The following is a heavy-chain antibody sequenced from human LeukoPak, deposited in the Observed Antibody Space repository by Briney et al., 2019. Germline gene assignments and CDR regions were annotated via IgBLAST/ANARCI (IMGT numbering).Heavy chain of an antibody. V-gene: IGHV3-15*01. CDR2: IKSKTDGGTT. Sequence: GGSLRLSCAASGFTFSNAWMSWVRQAPGKGLEWVGRIKSKTDGGTTDYAAPVKGRFTISRDDPKNTLYLQMNSLKTEDTAVYTTEGWLHTGLEYWGQGTLVTVSS. CDR3: EGWLHTGLEY. J-gene: IGHJ4*02. CDR1: GFTFSNAW. D-gene: IGHD3-3*01.